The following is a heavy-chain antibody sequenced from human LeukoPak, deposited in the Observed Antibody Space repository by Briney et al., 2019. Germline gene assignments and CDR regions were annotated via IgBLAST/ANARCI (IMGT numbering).Heavy chain of an antibody. Sequence: SETLSLTCAVSDGSISSDDWWSWVRQPPGKGLEWIGEIHHSGSTNYNPSLKSRVIISVDMSNNQFSLKLSSVTAADTAVYYCARDSQRYSSSWYTPLYGMDVWGQGTTVTVSS. CDR3: ARDSQRYSSSWYTPLYGMDV. V-gene: IGHV4-4*02. CDR1: DGSISSDDW. CDR2: IHHSGST. D-gene: IGHD6-13*01. J-gene: IGHJ6*02.